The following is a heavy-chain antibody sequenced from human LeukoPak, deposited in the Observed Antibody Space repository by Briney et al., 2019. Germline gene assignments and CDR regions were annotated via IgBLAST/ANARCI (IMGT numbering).Heavy chain of an antibody. CDR2: ISAYNGNT. V-gene: IGHV1-18*01. CDR3: ARAYGSGSYSWFEP. Sequence: SVKVSCKASGYTFTSYGISWVGQASGQGLEWMGWISAYNGNTNYAQKFQGRVSMTRNTSISAAYMELSSLRSEDTAVYYCARAYGSGSYSWFEPWGQGTLVTVSP. D-gene: IGHD3-10*01. J-gene: IGHJ5*02. CDR1: GYTFTSYG.